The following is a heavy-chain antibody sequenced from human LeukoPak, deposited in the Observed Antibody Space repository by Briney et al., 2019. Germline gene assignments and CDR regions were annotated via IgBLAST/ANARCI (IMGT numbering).Heavy chain of an antibody. Sequence: GGSLRLSCAASAFTFSRYGMYWVRQALGKGLQWVAFIRHDGNNKYYGDSVKGRFTISRDNPKNMLYLQMNSLRGEDTSVYYCVKDKKEYSTGWFDFVGYDYWGQGILVTVSS. CDR3: VKDKKEYSTGWFDFVGYDY. CDR2: IRHDGNNK. V-gene: IGHV3-30*02. D-gene: IGHD6-19*01. CDR1: AFTFSRYG. J-gene: IGHJ4*02.